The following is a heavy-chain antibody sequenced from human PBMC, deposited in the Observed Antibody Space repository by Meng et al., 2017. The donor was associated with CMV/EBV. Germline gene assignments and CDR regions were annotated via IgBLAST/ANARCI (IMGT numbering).Heavy chain of an antibody. CDR1: GFTFSSYA. Sequence: GQPLKISCAASGFTFSSYAMHWVRQTPGKGLEWVAVISYDESNKYYADSVKGRFTISRDNSKNTLYLQMNSLRAEDTAVYYCARDTSWGNWYFDLWGRGTLVTVSS. D-gene: IGHD3-16*01. CDR2: ISYDESNK. J-gene: IGHJ2*01. V-gene: IGHV3-30*04. CDR3: ARDTSWGNWYFDL.